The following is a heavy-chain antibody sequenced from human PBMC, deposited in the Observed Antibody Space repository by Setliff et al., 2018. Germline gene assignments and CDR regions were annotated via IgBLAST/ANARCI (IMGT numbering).Heavy chain of an antibody. D-gene: IGHD3-22*01. Sequence: SGGSLRLSCAASGFNFRNSAMNWVRQAPGKGLEWISYISSTSGTIYYADSVKGRFTVSRDNSRNTLFLQMNSLRPEDTAVYSCAKDTHYYSSSGYYCFDSWGPGTLVTVSS. J-gene: IGHJ4*02. V-gene: IGHV3-48*01. CDR3: AKDTHYYSSSGYYCFDS. CDR1: GFNFRNSA. CDR2: ISSTSGTI.